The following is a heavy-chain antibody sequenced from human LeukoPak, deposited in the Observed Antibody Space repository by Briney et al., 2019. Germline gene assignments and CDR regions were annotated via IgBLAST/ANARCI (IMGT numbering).Heavy chain of an antibody. J-gene: IGHJ4*02. Sequence: GGSLRLSCAASGFTVSSNYMSWVRQAPGKGLEWVAVIYSGGSTYYADSVKGRFTISRDDSKNTLYLQMNSLRAEDTAVYYCARGSSGSYGELYFDYWGQGTLVTVSS. D-gene: IGHD1-26*01. CDR2: IYSGGST. V-gene: IGHV3-66*01. CDR3: ARGSSGSYGELYFDY. CDR1: GFTVSSNY.